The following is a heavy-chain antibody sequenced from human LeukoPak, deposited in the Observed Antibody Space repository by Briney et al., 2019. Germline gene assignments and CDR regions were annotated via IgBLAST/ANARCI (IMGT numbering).Heavy chain of an antibody. J-gene: IGHJ6*02. CDR3: ARSRDPRNYYYYGMDV. V-gene: IGHV4-59*08. CDR2: IYYSGST. CDR1: GGSISSYY. Sequence: SETLSLTCTVSGGSISSYYWSWIRQPPGKGLERIGYIYYSGSTNYNPSLKSRVTISVDTSKNQFSLKLSSVTAADTAVYYCARSRDPRNYYYYGMDVWGQGTTVTVSS. D-gene: IGHD1-14*01.